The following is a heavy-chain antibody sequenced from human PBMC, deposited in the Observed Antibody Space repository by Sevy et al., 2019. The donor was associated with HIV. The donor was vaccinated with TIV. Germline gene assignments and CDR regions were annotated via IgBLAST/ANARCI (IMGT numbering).Heavy chain of an antibody. CDR2: IRYDGGNK. D-gene: IGHD5-18*01. J-gene: IGHJ4*02. CDR3: AKEYSYGYWIDY. Sequence: GGSLRLSCAASGFTFSSYGMHWVRQAPGKGLEWVAFIRYDGGNKYYADSVKGRFTISRHNSKNTLYLQMNSLRAEDTAVYYCAKEYSYGYWIDYWGQGSLVTVSS. V-gene: IGHV3-30*02. CDR1: GFTFSSYG.